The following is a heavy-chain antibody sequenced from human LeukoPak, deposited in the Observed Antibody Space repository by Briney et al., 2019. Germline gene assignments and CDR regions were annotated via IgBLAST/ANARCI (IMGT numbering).Heavy chain of an antibody. CDR2: IYTSGST. J-gene: IGHJ6*02. CDR1: GGSISSYY. Sequence: SETLSLTCTVSGGSISSYYWSWIRQPAGKGLEWIGRIYTSGSTNYNPSLKSRVTMSVDTSKNQFSLKLSSVTAADTAVYYCARDWGRITMVRGARSYYYYGMDVWGQGTTVTVS. CDR3: ARDWGRITMVRGARSYYYYGMDV. D-gene: IGHD3-10*01. V-gene: IGHV4-4*07.